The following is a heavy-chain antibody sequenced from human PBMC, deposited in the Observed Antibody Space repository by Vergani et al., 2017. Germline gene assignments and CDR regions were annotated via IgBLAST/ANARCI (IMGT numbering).Heavy chain of an antibody. J-gene: IGHJ4*02. CDR3: AKTRLYNWNPTDY. CDR2: ISGSGGST. CDR1: GFTFSSYA. D-gene: IGHD1-1*01. Sequence: EVQLLESGGGLVQPGGSLRLSCAASGFTFSSYAMSWVRQAPGKGREWVSAISGSGGSTYYADSVKGRFTISRDNSKNTLYLQMNSLRAEDTAVYYCAKTRLYNWNPTDYWGQGTLVTVSS. V-gene: IGHV3-23*01.